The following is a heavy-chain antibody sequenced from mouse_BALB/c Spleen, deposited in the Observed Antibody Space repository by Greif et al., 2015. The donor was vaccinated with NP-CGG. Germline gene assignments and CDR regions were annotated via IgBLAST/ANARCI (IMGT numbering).Heavy chain of an antibody. CDR2: IYPGSGNT. Sequence: LQESGPELVKPGASVKISCKASGYTFTDYYINWVKQKPGQGLEWIGWIYPGSGNTKYNEKFKGKATLTVDTSSSTAYMQLSSLTSEDTAVYFCARSGKVTTVVGGAMDYWGQGTSVTVSS. V-gene: IGHV1-84*02. CDR3: ARSGKVTTVVGGAMDY. CDR1: GYTFTDYY. D-gene: IGHD1-1*01. J-gene: IGHJ4*01.